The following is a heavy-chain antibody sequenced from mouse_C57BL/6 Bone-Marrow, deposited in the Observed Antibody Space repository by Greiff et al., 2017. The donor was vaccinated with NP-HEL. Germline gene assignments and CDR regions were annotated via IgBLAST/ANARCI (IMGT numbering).Heavy chain of an antibody. V-gene: IGHV1-81*01. Sequence: VKLMESGAELARPGASVKLSCKASGYTFTSYGISWVKQRTGQGLEWIGEIYPRSGNTYYNEKFKGKATLTADKSSSTAYMELRSLTSEDSAVYFCARGVTTRAMDYWGQGTSVTVSS. D-gene: IGHD2-2*01. CDR2: IYPRSGNT. J-gene: IGHJ4*01. CDR1: GYTFTSYG. CDR3: ARGVTTRAMDY.